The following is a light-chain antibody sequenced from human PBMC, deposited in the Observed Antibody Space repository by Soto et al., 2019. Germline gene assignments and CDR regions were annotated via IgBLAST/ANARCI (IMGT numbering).Light chain of an antibody. V-gene: IGKV1-5*03. CDR2: KTS. J-gene: IGKJ2*01. CDR1: QSIRSW. Sequence: DIQMTQSTSTLSASVGDRVTITCRASQSIRSWLAWYQQKPGKAPKLLIYKTSSLESGVPSRFSGSGSGTEFTLTISSLQPDDFAVYYCQQYSTYPYTFGQGTKLEIK. CDR3: QQYSTYPYT.